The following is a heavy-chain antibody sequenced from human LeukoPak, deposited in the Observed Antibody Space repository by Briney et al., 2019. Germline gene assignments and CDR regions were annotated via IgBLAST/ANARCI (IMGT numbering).Heavy chain of an antibody. CDR3: ARGILWFGEYGPYGMDV. V-gene: IGHV3-48*01. CDR1: GFTFSSYS. D-gene: IGHD3-10*01. CDR2: ISSSSSTI. J-gene: IGHJ6*02. Sequence: GGSLRLSCAASGFTFSSYSMNWVRQAPGKGLEWVSYISSSSSTIYYAESVKGRFTISRDNAKNSLYLQMNSLRAEDTAVYYCARGILWFGEYGPYGMDVWGQGTTVTVSS.